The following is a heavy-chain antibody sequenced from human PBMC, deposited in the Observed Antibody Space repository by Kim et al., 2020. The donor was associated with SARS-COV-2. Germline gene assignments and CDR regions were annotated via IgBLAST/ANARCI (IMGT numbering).Heavy chain of an antibody. J-gene: IGHJ4*02. CDR3: ARLSRGAFFFDY. CDR1: GGSISSYY. D-gene: IGHD3-10*01. V-gene: IGHV4-59*08. CDR2: IYYSGST. Sequence: SETLSLTCTVSGGSISSYYWSWIRQPPGKGLEWIGYIYYSGSTNYNPSLKSRVTISVDTSKNQFSLKLSSVTAADTAVYYCARLSRGAFFFDYWGQGTLV.